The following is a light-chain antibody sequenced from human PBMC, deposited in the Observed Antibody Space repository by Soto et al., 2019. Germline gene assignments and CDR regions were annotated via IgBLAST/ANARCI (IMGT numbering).Light chain of an antibody. CDR2: AAS. Sequence: DIQMTQSPSSRSASVGERVTITCPASRTITMYVTWYQQKSGKAPKLLIDAASTLQSGVPSRFRGIGSGTECTLTISSLQPEDFATYYCQQLKSNLITFGQGTRLEIK. J-gene: IGKJ5*01. CDR1: RTITMY. V-gene: IGKV1-9*01. CDR3: QQLKSNLIT.